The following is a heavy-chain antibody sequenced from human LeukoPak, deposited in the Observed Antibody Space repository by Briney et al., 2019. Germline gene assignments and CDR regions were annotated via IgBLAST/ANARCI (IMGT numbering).Heavy chain of an antibody. D-gene: IGHD6-19*01. CDR1: SGSITNNY. CDR2: IYYSGNT. J-gene: IGHJ4*02. V-gene: IGHV4-59*01. CDR3: ARGGWSLDY. Sequence: SETLSLTCTVSSGSITNNYWSWIRQPLGKGLEWIGYIYYSGNTNHNPSLKSRVTISVDTSKNQFSLKVRSVTTADTAVYYCARGGWSLDYWGQGALVTVSS.